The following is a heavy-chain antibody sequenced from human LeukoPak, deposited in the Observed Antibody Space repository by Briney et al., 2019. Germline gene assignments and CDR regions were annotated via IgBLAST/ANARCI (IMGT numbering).Heavy chain of an antibody. V-gene: IGHV3-23*01. J-gene: IGHJ4*02. CDR1: GFTLSSYA. CDR2: ISGSGGST. D-gene: IGHD6-19*01. Sequence: GGSLRLSCAASGFTLSSYAMSWVRQAPGKGLEWVSAISGSGGSTYYADSVKGRFTISRDNSKNTLYLQMNSLRAEDTAVYYCAKELVYSSGWYYGDYWGQGTLVTVSS. CDR3: AKELVYSSGWYYGDY.